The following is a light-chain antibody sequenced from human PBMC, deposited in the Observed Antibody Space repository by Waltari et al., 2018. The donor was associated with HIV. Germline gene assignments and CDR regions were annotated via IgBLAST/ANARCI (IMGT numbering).Light chain of an antibody. Sequence: QSALTQPPSVSASPGQSVTISCTGGSSDVGGYDRVSWYQQPPGTAPKLILYEVNNRPSGVPDRFSGSKSGNTASLTISGLQADDEADYFCSSYTSSSTCVIFGGGTKLTVL. CDR1: SSDVGGYDR. CDR3: SSYTSSSTCVI. V-gene: IGLV2-18*02. J-gene: IGLJ2*01. CDR2: EVN.